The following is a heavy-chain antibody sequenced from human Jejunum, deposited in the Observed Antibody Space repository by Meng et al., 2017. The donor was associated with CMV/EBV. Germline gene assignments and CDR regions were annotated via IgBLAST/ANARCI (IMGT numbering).Heavy chain of an antibody. CDR3: ARRADYIDF. CDR2: ITDSGENI. Sequence: VQVLESGGGLVQPGGSLRLSCAASGFTFSTHVMNWVRQAPGRGLEWVSSITDSGENIYYADSVRGHFTVSRDNSKNTLYLQMNSLRAEDTAVYHCARRADYIDFWGQGTLVTVSS. J-gene: IGHJ4*02. CDR1: GFTFSTHV. D-gene: IGHD4/OR15-4a*01. V-gene: IGHV3-23*01.